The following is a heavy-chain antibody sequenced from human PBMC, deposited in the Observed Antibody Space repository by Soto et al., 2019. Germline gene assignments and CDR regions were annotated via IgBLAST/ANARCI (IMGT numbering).Heavy chain of an antibody. Sequence: SVKVSCKASGFTFTSSAVQWVRQARGQRLEWIGWIVVGSGNTNYAQKFQERVTITRDMSTSTAYMELSSLRSEDTAVYYCAALSQVVTFPFDYWGQGTLVTVSS. CDR1: GFTFTSSA. V-gene: IGHV1-58*01. J-gene: IGHJ4*02. CDR3: AALSQVVTFPFDY. CDR2: IVVGSGNT. D-gene: IGHD2-21*02.